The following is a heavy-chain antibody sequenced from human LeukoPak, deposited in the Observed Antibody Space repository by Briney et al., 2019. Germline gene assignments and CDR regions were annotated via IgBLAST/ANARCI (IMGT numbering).Heavy chain of an antibody. Sequence: SETLSPTCPVPGGSISNYYWTWIRQPPGNGLEWIAYVYYSGSTNYNPSLKSRVSISVDTSKNQFSLKLSSVTAADTAVYYCAGGRVWLAFDSWGQGTLLTVSS. V-gene: IGHV4-59*01. CDR2: VYYSGST. CDR1: GGSISNYY. CDR3: AGGRVWLAFDS. J-gene: IGHJ4*02. D-gene: IGHD5-18*01.